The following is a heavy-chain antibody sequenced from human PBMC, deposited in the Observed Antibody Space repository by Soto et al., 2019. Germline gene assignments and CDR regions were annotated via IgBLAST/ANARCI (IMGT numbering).Heavy chain of an antibody. V-gene: IGHV6-1*01. CDR2: TYYKSKWNN. D-gene: IGHD3-10*01. CDR3: TGITWFRGMDV. Sequence: SQNLSLTCAISGDSVSSNSAAWNWIRHSPSRGLEWLGRTYYKSKWNNDYALSVKSRITIKPDTSKNQFSLHLYSVTPEDTAVYYCTGITWFRGMDVWGQGTTVNVSS. CDR1: GDSVSSNSAA. J-gene: IGHJ6*02.